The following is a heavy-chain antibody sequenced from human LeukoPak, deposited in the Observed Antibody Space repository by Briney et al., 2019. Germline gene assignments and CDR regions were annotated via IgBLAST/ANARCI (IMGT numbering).Heavy chain of an antibody. J-gene: IGHJ4*02. CDR3: ARDKNWKPDY. CDR1: GYTFTTYG. D-gene: IGHD1-1*01. CDR2: ISAYNGNT. V-gene: IGHV1-18*01. Sequence: ASVKVSCKASGYTFTTYGISWVRQAPGQGLEWTGWISAYNGNTNYAQSLQGRVTMTTDTSTSTAYMELRSLRSDDTAVYYCARDKNWKPDYWGQGALVTVSS.